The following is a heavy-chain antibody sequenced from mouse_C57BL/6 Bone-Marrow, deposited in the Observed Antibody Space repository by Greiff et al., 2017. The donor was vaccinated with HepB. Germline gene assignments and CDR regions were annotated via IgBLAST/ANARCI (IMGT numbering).Heavy chain of an antibody. J-gene: IGHJ2*01. CDR1: GFTFSDYY. CDR3: ARQATMVTYFDY. Sequence: VQLKESGGGLVQPGGSLKLSCAASGFTFSDYYMYWVRQTPEKRLEWVAYISNGGGSTYYPDTVKGRFTISRDNAKNTLYLQMSRLKSEDTAMYYCARQATMVTYFDYWGQGTTLTVSS. CDR2: ISNGGGST. D-gene: IGHD2-2*01. V-gene: IGHV5-12*01.